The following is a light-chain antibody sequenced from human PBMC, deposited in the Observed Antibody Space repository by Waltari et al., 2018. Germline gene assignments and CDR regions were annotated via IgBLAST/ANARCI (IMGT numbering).Light chain of an antibody. Sequence: QSALTQPASVSGSPGQSITISCTGSSSDIGNYNFVSWYQQFTGKAPKLMLFEVNRRPSGVSSCFSGPKAGNTASLTISGLQAEDEADYYCCSYSSSRTFDWVFGGGTKLTVL. J-gene: IGLJ3*02. CDR3: CSYSSSRTFDWV. CDR2: EVN. CDR1: SSDIGNYNF. V-gene: IGLV2-14*01.